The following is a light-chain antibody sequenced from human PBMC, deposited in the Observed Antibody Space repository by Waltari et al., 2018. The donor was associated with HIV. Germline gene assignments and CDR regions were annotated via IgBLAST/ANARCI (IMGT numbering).Light chain of an antibody. Sequence: QSALTQPPSASGSPGQSVTISCAGTSSDIGLYNFVSWYQHHPGKAPKLMISEVSRRPSGVPDRVSGSKSGNTASLTVSGLQAEDEAAYYCFSDAGNNYLLFGGGTKLTVL. CDR1: SSDIGLYNF. J-gene: IGLJ2*01. V-gene: IGLV2-8*01. CDR3: FSDAGNNYLL. CDR2: EVS.